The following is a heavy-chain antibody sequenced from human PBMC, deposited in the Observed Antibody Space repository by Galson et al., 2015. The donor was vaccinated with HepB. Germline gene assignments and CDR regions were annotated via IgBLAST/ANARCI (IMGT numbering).Heavy chain of an antibody. Sequence: SLRLSCAASGFTFSPYAMSWVRQAPGKGLEWISNINSGGGSSYADSVKGRFTISRDNSKNTLYLEMNSLRAEDTAVYYCAKDPLSPAPFDPWGLGTLVTVSS. CDR3: AKDPLSPAPFDP. J-gene: IGHJ5*02. D-gene: IGHD3-10*01. V-gene: IGHV3-23*01. CDR2: INSGGGS. CDR1: GFTFSPYA.